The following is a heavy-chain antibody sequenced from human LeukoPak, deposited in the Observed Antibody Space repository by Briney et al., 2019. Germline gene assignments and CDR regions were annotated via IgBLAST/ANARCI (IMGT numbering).Heavy chain of an antibody. D-gene: IGHD2-21*01. CDR2: ISYDGSNK. CDR1: GFTFSSYA. CDR3: ARVQINVIWPLGAFDI. V-gene: IGHV3-30-3*01. J-gene: IGHJ3*02. Sequence: GGSLRLSCAASGFTFSSYAMHWVHQAPGKGLEWVAVISYDGSNKYYADSVKGRFTISRDNSKNTLYLQMNSLRAEDTAVYYYARVQINVIWPLGAFDIWGQGTMVTVSS.